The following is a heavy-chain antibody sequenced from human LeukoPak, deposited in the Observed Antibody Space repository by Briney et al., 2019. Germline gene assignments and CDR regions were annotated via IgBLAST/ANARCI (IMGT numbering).Heavy chain of an antibody. CDR3: ARGQRWFDP. V-gene: IGHV4-34*01. CDR2: INHSGST. D-gene: IGHD1-1*01. CDR1: GGSFSGYY. J-gene: IGHJ5*02. Sequence: SETLSLTCAVYGGSFSGYYWSWIRQPPGKGLEWIGEINHSGSTNYNPSLKSRVTISVDTSKNQFSLTLSSVTAADTAVYYCARGQRWFDPWGQGTLVTVSS.